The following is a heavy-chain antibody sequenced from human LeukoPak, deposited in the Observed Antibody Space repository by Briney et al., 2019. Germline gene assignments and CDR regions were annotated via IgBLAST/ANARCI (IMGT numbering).Heavy chain of an antibody. CDR1: GFTFSSYG. CDR2: ISYDGSNK. J-gene: IGHJ6*02. Sequence: PGGSLRLSCAASGFTFSSYGTHWVSQAPGKGLEWVAVISYDGSNKYYADSVKGRFTISRHNPKNTLYLQMNSLRAEDTAVYYCARDGTVGSYGIDDWGQGTTVTVSS. D-gene: IGHD1-14*01. CDR3: ARDGTVGSYGIDD. V-gene: IGHV3-30*03.